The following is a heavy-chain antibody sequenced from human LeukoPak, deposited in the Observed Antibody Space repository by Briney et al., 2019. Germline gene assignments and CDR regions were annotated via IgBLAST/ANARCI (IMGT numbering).Heavy chain of an antibody. CDR2: ISANSGNT. V-gene: IGHV1-18*01. Sequence: ASVKVSCKASGYTFSTFGISWVRQAPGQGLEWMGWISANSGNTNYTQNLQGRVTLTTDTSTNTAYMELRSLRSDDTAVFYCARDRGDTSGYFFRYWGQGTLVTVSP. J-gene: IGHJ4*02. CDR3: ARDRGDTSGYFFRY. D-gene: IGHD3-22*01. CDR1: GYTFSTFG.